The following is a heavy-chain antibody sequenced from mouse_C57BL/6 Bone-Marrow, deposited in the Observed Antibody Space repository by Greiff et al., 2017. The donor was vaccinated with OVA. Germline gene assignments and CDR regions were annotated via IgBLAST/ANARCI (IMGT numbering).Heavy chain of an antibody. D-gene: IGHD2-1*01. J-gene: IGHJ4*01. CDR1: GYTFTDYE. V-gene: IGHV1-15*01. Sequence: QVQLQQSGAELVRPGASVTLSCKASGYTFTDYEMHWVKQTPVHGLEWIGAIDPETGGTAYNQKFKGEAILTADKSSSTAYMELRSLTSEDSAVYYCTDGNYEAMDYWGQGTSVTVSS. CDR3: TDGNYEAMDY. CDR2: IDPETGGT.